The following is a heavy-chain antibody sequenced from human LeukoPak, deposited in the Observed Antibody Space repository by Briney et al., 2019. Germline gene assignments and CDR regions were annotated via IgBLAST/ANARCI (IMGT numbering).Heavy chain of an antibody. Sequence: GGSLRRSCAASGFTFTTYSMNWVRQAPGKGLEWVSSISSRSSLIYYADSVKGRFTISRDNAQNSLYLQMNSLRAEDTAVYYCANSISVAGTYAFNIWGQGTMVTVSS. V-gene: IGHV3-21*01. CDR3: ANSISVAGTYAFNI. D-gene: IGHD6-19*01. J-gene: IGHJ3*02. CDR2: ISSRSSLI. CDR1: GFTFTTYS.